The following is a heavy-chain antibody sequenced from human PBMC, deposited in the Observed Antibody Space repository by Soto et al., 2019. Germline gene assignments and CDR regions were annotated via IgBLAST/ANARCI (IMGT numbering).Heavy chain of an antibody. J-gene: IGHJ4*02. CDR3: AGSSYYDSSGYYRFDY. D-gene: IGHD3-22*01. CDR1: GFTVSSNY. Sequence: EVQLVESGGGLVQPGGSLRLSCAASGFTVSSNYMSWVRQAPGKGLEWVSVIYSGGSTYYADSVKGRFTISRHNSKHSLYLIMNSLRAEDTAVSSFAGSSYYDSSGYYRFDYWGQGTLVTVSS. CDR2: IYSGGST. V-gene: IGHV3-53*04.